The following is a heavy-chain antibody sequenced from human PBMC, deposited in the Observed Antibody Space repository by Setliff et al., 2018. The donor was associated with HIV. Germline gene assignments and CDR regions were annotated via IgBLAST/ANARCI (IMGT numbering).Heavy chain of an antibody. Sequence: ETLSLTCTVSGDSFSSNSNHWGWIRQPPGKGLEWIGNIKYGGTTYYNPSLKSRVSISIDTSKSQFSLKLTSVTAADTAVYFCARDPHYFDTSGYYSWFYFDYWGHGTLVTV. CDR3: ARDPHYFDTSGYYSWFYFDY. V-gene: IGHV4-39*07. D-gene: IGHD3-22*01. J-gene: IGHJ4*01. CDR2: IKYGGTT. CDR1: GDSFSSNSNH.